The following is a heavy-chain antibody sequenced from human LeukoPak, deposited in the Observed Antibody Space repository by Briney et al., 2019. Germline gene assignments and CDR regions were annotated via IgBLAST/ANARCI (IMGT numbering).Heavy chain of an antibody. CDR1: GGTFSSYA. Sequence: SVKVSCKASGGTFSSYAISWVRQAPGQGLEWMGGIIPILGIANYAQKFQGRVTITADKSTSTAYMELSSLRSEDTAVYYCARWIGYCSSTSCGPELGFDPWGQGTLVTVSS. D-gene: IGHD2-2*01. J-gene: IGHJ5*02. V-gene: IGHV1-69*10. CDR3: ARWIGYCSSTSCGPELGFDP. CDR2: IIPILGIA.